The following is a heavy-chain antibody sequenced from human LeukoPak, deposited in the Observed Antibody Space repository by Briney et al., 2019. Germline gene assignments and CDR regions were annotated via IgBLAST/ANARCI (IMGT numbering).Heavy chain of an antibody. Sequence: GGSLRLSCAASGFTFSSYVMHWVRQAPGKGLEWVAIISYDGSNEYYADSVKGRFTISRDNSKNTLYLQMNSLRAEDTAVYYCASLRKRGGAFDLWGQGTVVTVSS. J-gene: IGHJ3*01. CDR3: ASLRKRGGAFDL. V-gene: IGHV3-30*04. CDR2: ISYDGSNE. CDR1: GFTFSSYV.